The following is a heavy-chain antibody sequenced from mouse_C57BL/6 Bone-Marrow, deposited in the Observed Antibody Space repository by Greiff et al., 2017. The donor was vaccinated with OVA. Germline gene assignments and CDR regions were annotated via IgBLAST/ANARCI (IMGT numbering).Heavy chain of an antibody. D-gene: IGHD2-3*01. CDR3: ARESYDGYFYY. J-gene: IGHJ4*01. CDR2: ISSGGSYT. Sequence: EVQRVESGGDLVKPGGSLKLSCAASGFTFSSYGMSWVRQTPDKRLEWVATISSGGSYTYYPDSVKGRFTISRDNAKNTLYLQMSSLKSEDTAMYYCARESYDGYFYYWGQGTSVTVSS. V-gene: IGHV5-6*01. CDR1: GFTFSSYG.